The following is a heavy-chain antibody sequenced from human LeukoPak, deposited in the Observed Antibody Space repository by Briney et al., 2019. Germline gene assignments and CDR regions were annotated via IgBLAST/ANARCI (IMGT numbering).Heavy chain of an antibody. D-gene: IGHD4-17*01. CDR2: ISGSGGST. V-gene: IGHV3-23*01. CDR3: AKQVLGDYAFFDY. Sequence: GGSLRLSCAASGFTFSSYAMSWVRQAPGRGLEWVSAISGSGGSTYYADSVKGRFTISRDNSKNTLYLQMNSLRAEDTAVYYCAKQVLGDYAFFDYWGQGTLVTVSS. J-gene: IGHJ4*02. CDR1: GFTFSSYA.